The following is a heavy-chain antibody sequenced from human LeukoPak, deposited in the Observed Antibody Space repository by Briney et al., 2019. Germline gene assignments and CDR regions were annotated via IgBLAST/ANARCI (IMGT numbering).Heavy chain of an antibody. Sequence: GGSLRLSCAASGFIFSSYWMSWVRQAPGKGLEWVANIKQDGSEKYYVDSVKGRFTISRDNAKNTLYLQMNSLRAEDTAVYYCAKDGTAMGEYFDYWGQGTLVTVSS. CDR2: IKQDGSEK. CDR1: GFIFSSYW. D-gene: IGHD5-18*01. V-gene: IGHV3-7*03. CDR3: AKDGTAMGEYFDY. J-gene: IGHJ4*02.